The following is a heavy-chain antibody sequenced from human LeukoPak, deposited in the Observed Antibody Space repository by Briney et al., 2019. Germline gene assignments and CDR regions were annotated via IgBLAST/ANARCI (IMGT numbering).Heavy chain of an antibody. CDR2: INSDGSST. J-gene: IGHJ4*02. CDR3: ARETQWLTYYFDY. Sequence: QAGGSLRLSCAASGFTFSSYAMHWVRQAPGKGLVWVSRINSDGSSTSYADSVKGRFTISRDNAKNTLYLQMNSLRAEDTAVYYCARETQWLTYYFDYWGQGTLVTVSS. CDR1: GFTFSSYA. V-gene: IGHV3-74*01. D-gene: IGHD6-19*01.